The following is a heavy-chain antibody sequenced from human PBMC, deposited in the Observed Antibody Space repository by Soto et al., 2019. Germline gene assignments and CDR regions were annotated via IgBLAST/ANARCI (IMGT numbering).Heavy chain of an antibody. Sequence: GGSLRLSCAASGFTFSSYDMHWVRQATGKGLEWVSAIGTAGDTYYPGSMKGRFTISKENAKNSLYLQMNSLRAGDTAVYYCARSKSDFWSGYYKKYYYYYMDVWGKGTTVTVSS. CDR3: ARSKSDFWSGYYKKYYYYYMDV. V-gene: IGHV3-13*01. CDR2: IGTAGDT. J-gene: IGHJ6*03. CDR1: GFTFSSYD. D-gene: IGHD3-3*01.